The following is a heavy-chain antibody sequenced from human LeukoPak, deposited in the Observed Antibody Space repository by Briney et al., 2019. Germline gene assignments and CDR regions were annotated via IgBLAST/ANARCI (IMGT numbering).Heavy chain of an antibody. V-gene: IGHV3-30-3*01. CDR2: ISYDGSNK. CDR1: GFTFSSYA. CDR3: AREALDYFDY. Sequence: GGSLRLSCAASGFTFSSYAMHWVRQAPGKGLEWVAVISYDGSNKYYADSVKGRFTISRDNSKNTLYLQMNSLRAEDTAVYYCAREALDYFDYWGQGTLVTVSS. J-gene: IGHJ4*02.